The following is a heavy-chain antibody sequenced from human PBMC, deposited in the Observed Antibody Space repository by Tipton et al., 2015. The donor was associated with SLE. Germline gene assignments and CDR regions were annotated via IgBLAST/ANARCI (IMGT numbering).Heavy chain of an antibody. CDR1: GFTFSSYW. D-gene: IGHD6-19*01. CDR2: INGDGNSR. J-gene: IGHJ3*02. V-gene: IGHV3-74*01. Sequence: SLRLSCVASGFTFSSYWMHWVRQAPGKGLEWVSRINGDGNSRTYADSVKGRFTISRDNAKNTLYLQMNSLRAEDTAVYYCAREGSVWNDAFDIWGQGTMVTVSS. CDR3: AREGSVWNDAFDI.